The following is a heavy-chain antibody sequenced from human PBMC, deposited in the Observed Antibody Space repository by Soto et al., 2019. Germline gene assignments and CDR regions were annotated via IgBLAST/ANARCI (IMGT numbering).Heavy chain of an antibody. J-gene: IGHJ4*02. Sequence: PGGSLRLSCAASGFTFSSYWMSWVRQAPGKGLEWVANIKQDGSEKYYVDSVKGRFTISRDNAKNSLYLQMNSLRAEDTAVYYCARDYYDFWSGYYRAQTYYFDYWGQGTLVTVSS. D-gene: IGHD3-3*01. V-gene: IGHV3-7*01. CDR3: ARDYYDFWSGYYRAQTYYFDY. CDR2: IKQDGSEK. CDR1: GFTFSSYW.